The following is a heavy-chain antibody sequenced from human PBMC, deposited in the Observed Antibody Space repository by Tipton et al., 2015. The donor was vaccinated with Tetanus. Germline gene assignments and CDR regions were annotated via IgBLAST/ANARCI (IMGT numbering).Heavy chain of an antibody. Sequence: TLSLTCTVSGGSISSGGYYWSWIRQHPGKGLEWIGYIYYSGSTYYNPSLKSRVTISVDTSKHQFSLKLSSVTAADTAVYFCARVAFDSYGSGSRFDYWGQGTLVTVSS. V-gene: IGHV4-31*03. J-gene: IGHJ4*02. CDR1: GGSISSGGYY. CDR3: ARVAFDSYGSGSRFDY. CDR2: IYYSGST. D-gene: IGHD3-10*01.